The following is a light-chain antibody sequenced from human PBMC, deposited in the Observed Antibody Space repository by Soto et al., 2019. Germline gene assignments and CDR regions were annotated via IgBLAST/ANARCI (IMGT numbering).Light chain of an antibody. CDR1: SSNVGAGYD. CDR3: QSYDSRLSGREV. J-gene: IGLJ2*01. CDR2: ENR. Sequence: QSVLTQPPSVSGAPGQRVTISCTGSSSNVGAGYDVHWYQQLPGTAPKLLIYENRNRPSGVPDRCSGSKYGTSASLAITGLQAEDEADYYCQSYDSRLSGREVFGGGTKLTVL. V-gene: IGLV1-40*01.